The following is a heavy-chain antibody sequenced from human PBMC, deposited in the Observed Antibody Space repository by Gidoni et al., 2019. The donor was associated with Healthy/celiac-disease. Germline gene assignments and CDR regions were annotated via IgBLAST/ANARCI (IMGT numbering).Heavy chain of an antibody. CDR3: ARFRTRCSGGSCYLADY. CDR2: ISSSSSTI. D-gene: IGHD2-15*01. CDR1: GFTFSSYS. V-gene: IGHV3-48*02. Sequence: EVQLVESGGGLVQPGGSLRLPCAASGFTFSSYSMNWVRQAPGKGLEWVSYISSSSSTIYYADSVKGRFTISRDNAKNSLYLQMNSLRDEDTAVYYCARFRTRCSGGSCYLADYWGQGTLVTVSS. J-gene: IGHJ4*02.